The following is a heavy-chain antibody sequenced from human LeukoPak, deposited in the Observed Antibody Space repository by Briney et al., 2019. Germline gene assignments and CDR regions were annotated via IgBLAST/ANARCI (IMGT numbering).Heavy chain of an antibody. D-gene: IGHD6-13*01. Sequence: SETLSLTCTVSGGSISSYYWSWIRQPPGKGLEWIGYIYYSGSTNYNPSLKSRVTMSVDTSRNQFSLKLSSMTAADTAVYYCASQLSSSGYPLDSWGQGTLVTVSS. J-gene: IGHJ4*02. CDR2: IYYSGST. V-gene: IGHV4-59*01. CDR1: GGSISSYY. CDR3: ASQLSSSGYPLDS.